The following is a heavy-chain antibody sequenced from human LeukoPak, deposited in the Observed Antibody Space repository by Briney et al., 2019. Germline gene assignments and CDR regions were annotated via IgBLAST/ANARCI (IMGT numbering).Heavy chain of an antibody. Sequence: GGSLRLSCAASGFTFSSSAMNWVRQAPGKGLEWVSAISGGGDSTYYADSVKGRFTISRDNSKNTLSLQMNSLRAEDTAVYYCAKDRTYRYFDYWGQGTLVTVSS. CDR1: GFTFSSSA. CDR3: AKDRTYRYFDY. D-gene: IGHD3-16*02. J-gene: IGHJ4*02. CDR2: ISGGGDST. V-gene: IGHV3-23*01.